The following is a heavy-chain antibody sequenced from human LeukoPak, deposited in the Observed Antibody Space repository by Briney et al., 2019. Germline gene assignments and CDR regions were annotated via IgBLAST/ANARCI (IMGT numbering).Heavy chain of an antibody. V-gene: IGHV3-66*01. CDR3: AGDGTDVLGGYGMDV. D-gene: IGHD3-3*02. J-gene: IGHJ6*02. CDR1: GFTVSSNY. CDR2: IYSGGST. Sequence: GGSLRLSCAASGFTVSSNYMSWVRQAPGKGLEWVSVIYSGGSTYYADSVKGRFTISRDNSKNTLYLQMNSLRAEDTAVYYCAGDGTDVLGGYGMDVWGQGTTVTVSS.